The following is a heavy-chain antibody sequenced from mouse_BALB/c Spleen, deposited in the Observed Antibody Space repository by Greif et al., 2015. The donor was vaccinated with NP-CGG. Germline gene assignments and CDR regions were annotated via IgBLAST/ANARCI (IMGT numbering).Heavy chain of an antibody. CDR3: ARDPGSYWYFDV. CDR2: ISNLAYSI. Sequence: DVMLVESGGGLVQPGGSRKLSCAASGFTFSDYGMAWVRQAPGKGPEWVAFISNLAYSIYYADTVTGRFTISRENAKNTLYLETSSLRSEDTAMYYCARDPGSYWYFDVWGAGTTVTVSS. J-gene: IGHJ1*01. V-gene: IGHV5-15*02. CDR1: GFTFSDYG.